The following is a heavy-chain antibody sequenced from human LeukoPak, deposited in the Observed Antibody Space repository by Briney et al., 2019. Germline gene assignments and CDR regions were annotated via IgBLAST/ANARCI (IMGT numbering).Heavy chain of an antibody. D-gene: IGHD4-11*01. CDR1: VGSLSSGSYY. CDR2: IYYSGST. V-gene: IGHV4-61*01. CDR3: GRGMTTNYSYYYGMDV. Sequence: SETLSLTCTLSVGSLSSGSYYWIWIRQPPGKGLEWVGYIYYSGSTNYNPSLKSRVTISVDTSNNQFSLKLSSVAAADTAVYYCGRGMTTNYSYYYGMDVWGQGTTVTVSS. J-gene: IGHJ6*02.